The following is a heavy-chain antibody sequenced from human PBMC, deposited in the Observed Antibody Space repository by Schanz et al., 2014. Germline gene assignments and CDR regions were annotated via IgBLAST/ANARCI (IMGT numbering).Heavy chain of an antibody. J-gene: IGHJ5*02. CDR2: IYNSGSA. V-gene: IGHV4-39*01. CDR1: GGSIRRSTYY. CDR3: VRQLLWFGESGVDT. Sequence: QLQLQESGPGLVKPSETLSLTCTVSGGSIRRSTYYWGWIRQPPGKGLEWVASIYNSGSAYYGPSLKSRVTTPGGTSKTQFPLRLNSVTASDTAVYYCVRQLLWFGESGVDTWGQGTLVVVSS. D-gene: IGHD3-10*01.